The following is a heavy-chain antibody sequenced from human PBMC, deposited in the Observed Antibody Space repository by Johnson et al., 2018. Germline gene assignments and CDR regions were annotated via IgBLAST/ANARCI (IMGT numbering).Heavy chain of an antibody. V-gene: IGHV3-21*01. CDR1: GFTFSSYS. Sequence: VQLVQSGGGLVKPGGSLRLSCATSGFTFSSYSMNWVRQAPGKGLEWVSSISGSSSDIHYADSLKGRFTISRDNAKNSVSLQINSLRVEDTAVYYCARAIVGNGYFQHWGQGTLVTVSS. CDR2: ISGSSSDI. D-gene: IGHD1-26*01. J-gene: IGHJ1*01. CDR3: ARAIVGNGYFQH.